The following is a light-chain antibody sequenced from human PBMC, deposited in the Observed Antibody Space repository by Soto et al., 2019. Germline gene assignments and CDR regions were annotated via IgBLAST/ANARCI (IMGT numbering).Light chain of an antibody. Sequence: EVMLTQSPGTLSLSPGERATLSCRASQSVSSNYLAWYQQQSHQPPRLLIYAASNRATGTPDWFSGSGSGTVFTPTISRLEAEYFAVYYYQQYDTPPRTFGQGTKVEFK. CDR3: QQYDTPPRT. CDR2: AAS. J-gene: IGKJ1*01. V-gene: IGKV3-20*01. CDR1: QSVSSNY.